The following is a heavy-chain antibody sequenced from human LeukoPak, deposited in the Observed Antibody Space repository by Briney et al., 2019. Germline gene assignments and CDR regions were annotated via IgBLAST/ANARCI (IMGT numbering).Heavy chain of an antibody. D-gene: IGHD3-10*01. J-gene: IGHJ2*01. CDR1: GFTFSNAW. V-gene: IGHV3-15*01. CDR2: IKSKTDGGTT. CDR3: TTVEYYYGSGIPYWYFDL. Sequence: GGSLRLSCAASGFTFSNAWMGWVRQAPGKGLEWIGRIKSKTDGGTTDYAAPVKGRFTISRDDSKNTLYLQMNSLKTEDTAVYYCTTVEYYYGSGIPYWYFDLWGRGTLVTVSS.